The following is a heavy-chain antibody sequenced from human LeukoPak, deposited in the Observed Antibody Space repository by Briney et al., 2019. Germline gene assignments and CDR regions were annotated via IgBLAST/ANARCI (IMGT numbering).Heavy chain of an antibody. CDR3: ARDPRAVAGTKDAFDI. CDR1: GGTFSSYA. CDR2: IIPIFGTA. V-gene: IGHV1-69*05. Sequence: SVKVSCKASGGTFSSYAISWVRQAPGQGLEWMGGIIPIFGTANYAQKFQGRVTITTAESTSTAYMELSSLRSEDTAVYYCARDPRAVAGTKDAFDIWGQGTMVTVSS. D-gene: IGHD6-19*01. J-gene: IGHJ3*02.